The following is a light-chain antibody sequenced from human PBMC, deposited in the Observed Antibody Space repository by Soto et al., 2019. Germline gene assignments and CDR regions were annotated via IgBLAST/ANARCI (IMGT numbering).Light chain of an antibody. CDR1: QSVSSN. CDR3: QQYSDWPPT. V-gene: IGKV3-15*01. Sequence: EIVVTQSPSTLSVSPVERATLSFRASQSVSSNLAWYQQKPGQAPRLLINGASTRATGIPARFSGSGSGTKFSLTISSLQSEDFAVYYCQQYSDWPPTFGQGTKVDIK. J-gene: IGKJ1*01. CDR2: GAS.